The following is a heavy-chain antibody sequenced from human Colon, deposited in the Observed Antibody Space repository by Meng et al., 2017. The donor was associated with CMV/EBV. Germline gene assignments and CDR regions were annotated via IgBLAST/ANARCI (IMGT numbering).Heavy chain of an antibody. CDR2: IWPGNSNV. D-gene: IGHD1-26*01. J-gene: IGHJ3*02. CDR3: ARHLGSGSGSSAMMDI. Sequence: KVSCKGVGYYFIDRWIGWVRQQPGKGLEWMGIIWPGNSNVRSSPSFQGQVTISVDKDINTAYLQWSSLKASDTAMYYCARHLGSGSGSSAMMDIWGQGTMVTVSS. CDR1: GYYFIDRW. V-gene: IGHV5-51*01.